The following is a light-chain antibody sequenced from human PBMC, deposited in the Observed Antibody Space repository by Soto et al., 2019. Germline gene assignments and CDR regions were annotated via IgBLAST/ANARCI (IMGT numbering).Light chain of an antibody. CDR2: RDN. CDR1: SSNIGRNY. CDR3: ATWDDSLGGQV. Sequence: QSVLTQPPSVSGTPGQRVNISCSGSSSNIGRNYVYWYHQFPGTAPKLLIYRDNERPSWVPDRFSGSKSGTSASLAISGLRSGDEAEYHCATWDDSLGGQVFGGGTKLTVL. V-gene: IGLV1-47*01. J-gene: IGLJ2*01.